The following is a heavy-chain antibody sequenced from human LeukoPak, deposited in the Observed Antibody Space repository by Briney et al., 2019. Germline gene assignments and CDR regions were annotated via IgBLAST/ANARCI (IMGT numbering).Heavy chain of an antibody. CDR3: SFGMGFDY. Sequence: PGGSLRLSCAASGFTFSSYGMHWVRQAPGKGLEWVAVISYDGSNKYYADSVKGRFTISRDNSKNTLYLQMNSLRAEDTAVYYCSFGMGFDYWGQGTLATVSS. CDR1: GFTFSSYG. D-gene: IGHD1-14*01. J-gene: IGHJ4*02. V-gene: IGHV3-30*03. CDR2: ISYDGSNK.